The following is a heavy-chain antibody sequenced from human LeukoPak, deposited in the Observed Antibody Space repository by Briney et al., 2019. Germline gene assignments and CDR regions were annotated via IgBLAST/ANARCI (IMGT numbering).Heavy chain of an antibody. CDR2: INPSGGST. J-gene: IGHJ4*02. Sequence: GASVKVSCKASGYTFTGYYIQWVRQAPGQGLEWMGIINPSGGSTTYAQKFQGRVTMTRDTSTSTVYMELSSLRSEDTAVYYCARSSNWNRFDYWGQGTLVTVSS. CDR1: GYTFTGYY. V-gene: IGHV1-46*01. D-gene: IGHD1-1*01. CDR3: ARSSNWNRFDY.